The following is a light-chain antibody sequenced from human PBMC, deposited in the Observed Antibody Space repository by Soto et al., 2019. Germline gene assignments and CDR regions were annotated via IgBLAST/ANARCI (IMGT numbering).Light chain of an antibody. CDR3: QQYAISPLT. Sequence: EIVLTQSPGTLSLSSGERATLSCSASQSVRSNYLACYQQKPGQAPRLLIYGASSRTTGIPDRFGGSGSGTDFTLTISRLEPEYLAVYYWQQYAISPLTVGGGTSEEIK. J-gene: IGKJ4*02. CDR2: GAS. CDR1: QSVRSNY. V-gene: IGKV3-20*01.